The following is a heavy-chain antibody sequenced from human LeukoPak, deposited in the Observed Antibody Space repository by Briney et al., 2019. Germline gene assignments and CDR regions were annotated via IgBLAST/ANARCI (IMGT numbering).Heavy chain of an antibody. V-gene: IGHV4-34*01. CDR2: INHSGST. CDR3: ARVRVTCSSTSCYDYYYYGMDV. Sequence: PSETLSLTCAVYGGSFSGYYWSWIRQPPGKGLEWIGEINHSGSTNYNPSLKSRVTISVDTSKNQFSLKLSSVTAADTAVYYCARVRVTCSSTSCYDYYYYGMDVWGKGTTVTVSS. J-gene: IGHJ6*04. D-gene: IGHD2-2*01. CDR1: GGSFSGYY.